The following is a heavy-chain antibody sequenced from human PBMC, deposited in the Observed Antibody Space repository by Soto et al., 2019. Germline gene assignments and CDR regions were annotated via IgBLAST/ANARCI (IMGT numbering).Heavy chain of an antibody. V-gene: IGHV3-30*06. Sequence: XESLQLSCAASGFSLREYGMHWVRQAPGKGLEYVAAVSDDGSEQYYADSVRGRFTISRDNSKNTVYLQLDSLTTGDTAVYYCARDPTGGYFHYDYWGQGALVTVSS. J-gene: IGHJ4*02. CDR3: ARDPTGGYFHYDY. CDR2: VSDDGSEQ. D-gene: IGHD1-26*01. CDR1: GFSLREYG.